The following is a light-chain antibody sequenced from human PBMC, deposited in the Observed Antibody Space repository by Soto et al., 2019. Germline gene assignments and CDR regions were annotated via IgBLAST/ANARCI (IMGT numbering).Light chain of an antibody. CDR2: DAS. V-gene: IGKV3-11*01. Sequence: EIVLTQSPATLSLSPGERATLSCRASQRVSSYLSWYQQKPGQAPRLLIYDASNRATGIPARFSGSGSGTDFTLTISRREPEDFAVYYCQQRSNWPFGGGTKVEIK. CDR3: QQRSNWP. J-gene: IGKJ4*01. CDR1: QRVSSY.